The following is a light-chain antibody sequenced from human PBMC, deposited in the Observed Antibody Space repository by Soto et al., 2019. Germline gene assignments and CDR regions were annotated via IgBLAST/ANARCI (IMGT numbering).Light chain of an antibody. CDR3: QQFAGS. CDR1: QSIGSN. J-gene: IGKJ4*02. CDR2: GTS. V-gene: IGKV3D-15*01. Sequence: EIVMTQSPATLSVSPGERAILSCRASQSIGSNLAWYQQKPGQTPRLLIYGTSNRATGIPDRFSGSGSGTDFTLIISRLEPEDFAVYYCQQFAGSFXGGTKVDIK.